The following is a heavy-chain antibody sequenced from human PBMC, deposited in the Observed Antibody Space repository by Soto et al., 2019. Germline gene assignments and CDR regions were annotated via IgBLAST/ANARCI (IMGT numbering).Heavy chain of an antibody. CDR1: GGTFSSYA. Sequence: GASVKVSCKASGGTFSSYAISWVRQAPGQGLEWMGGIIPIFGTANYAQKFQGRVTITADKSTSTAYMELSSLRSEDTAVYYCARSTSYYYYGMDVWGQGTTVTVSS. CDR3: ARSTSYYYYGMDV. V-gene: IGHV1-69*06. J-gene: IGHJ6*02. CDR2: IIPIFGTA.